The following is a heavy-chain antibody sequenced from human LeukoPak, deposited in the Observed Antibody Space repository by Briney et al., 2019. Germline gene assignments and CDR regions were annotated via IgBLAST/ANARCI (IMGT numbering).Heavy chain of an antibody. Sequence: SETLSLTCAVYGGSFSTYYWSWIRQPPGKGLEWIGEINHSGSTNYNPSLKSRVTISVDTSKNQFSLKLSSVTAADTAVYYCARDRRTNYYDSSGYPSPDAFDIWGQGTMVTVSS. D-gene: IGHD3-22*01. CDR3: ARDRRTNYYDSSGYPSPDAFDI. CDR1: GGSFSTYY. CDR2: INHSGST. V-gene: IGHV4-34*01. J-gene: IGHJ3*02.